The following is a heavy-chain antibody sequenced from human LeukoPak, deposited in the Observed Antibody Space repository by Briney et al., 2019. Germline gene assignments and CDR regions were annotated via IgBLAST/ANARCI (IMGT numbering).Heavy chain of an antibody. J-gene: IGHJ6*03. V-gene: IGHV1-8*01. CDR3: ARGRTYYDFWSGPGDYYYMDV. Sequence: ASVKVSCKASGYTFTSYDINWARQATGQGLEWMGWMNPNSGNTGYAQKFQGRVTMTRNTSISTAYMELSSLRSEDTAVYYCARGRTYYDFWSGPGDYYYMDVWGKGTTVTVSS. CDR2: MNPNSGNT. CDR1: GYTFTSYD. D-gene: IGHD3-3*01.